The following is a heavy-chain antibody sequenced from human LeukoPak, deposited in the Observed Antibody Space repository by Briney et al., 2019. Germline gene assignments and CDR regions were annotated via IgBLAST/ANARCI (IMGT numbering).Heavy chain of an antibody. CDR2: IKQDGSET. Sequence: GGSLRLSCAASGFTFSTYWTTWVRQAPGKGLDWVGNIKQDGSETYYADSLKGRFTISRDNAKSALYLQMNSLRVEDTAVYYCARDAAYDFRNPYRYFQHWGQGTLVTVSS. D-gene: IGHD3-3*01. CDR3: ARDAAYDFRNPYRYFQH. J-gene: IGHJ1*01. CDR1: GFTFSTYW. V-gene: IGHV3-7*01.